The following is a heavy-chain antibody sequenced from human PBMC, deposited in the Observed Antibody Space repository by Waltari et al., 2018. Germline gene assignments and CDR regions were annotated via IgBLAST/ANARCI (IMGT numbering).Heavy chain of an antibody. J-gene: IGHJ3*01. V-gene: IGHV3-23*01. CDR2: ISGSGDST. Sequence: EVQVLESGGGLIQPGGSLRLSCTASGFTFISDAMTWVRQAPGEGLEWGSAISGSGDSTYYADSVRGRFTISGDSSRNTVWLQMSSLRVEDTAVYFCAKVLNNWPDVFDVWGQGTMVTVSS. CDR3: AKVLNNWPDVFDV. CDR1: GFTFISDA.